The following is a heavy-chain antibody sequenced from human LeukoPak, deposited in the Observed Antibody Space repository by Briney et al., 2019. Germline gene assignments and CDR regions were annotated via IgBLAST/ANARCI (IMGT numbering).Heavy chain of an antibody. V-gene: IGHV1-18*01. CDR3: AYYKRDGRYCSSTSCQGFSFDY. CDR1: GYTFTSYG. Sequence: GASVKVSCKASGYTFTSYGISWVRQAPGQGREWMGWFSAYNGNTNYAQKLQGRVTMTTDTSTSTAYMELRSPRSDDTAVYYCAYYKRDGRYCSSTSCQGFSFDYWGQGTLVTVSS. D-gene: IGHD2-2*01. J-gene: IGHJ4*02. CDR2: FSAYNGNT.